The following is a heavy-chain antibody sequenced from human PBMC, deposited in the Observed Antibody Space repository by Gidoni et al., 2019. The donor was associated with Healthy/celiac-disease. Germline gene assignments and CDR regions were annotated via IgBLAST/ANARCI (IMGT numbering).Heavy chain of an antibody. Sequence: EVQLVESGGGLVKPGGSLRLSCAASGFTFSNAWMSWVRQAPGKGLEWVGRIKSKTDGGTTDYAGPVKGRFTISRDDSKNTLYLQMNSLKTEDTAVYYCTTGCMIVVVDNGMDVWGQGTTVTVSS. D-gene: IGHD3-22*01. CDR1: GFTFSNAW. CDR3: TTGCMIVVVDNGMDV. V-gene: IGHV3-15*01. CDR2: IKSKTDGGTT. J-gene: IGHJ6*02.